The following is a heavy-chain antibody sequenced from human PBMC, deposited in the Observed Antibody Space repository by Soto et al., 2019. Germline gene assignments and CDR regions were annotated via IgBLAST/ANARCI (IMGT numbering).Heavy chain of an antibody. D-gene: IGHD1-7*01. Sequence: QVQLVQSGAEVKKPGSSVKVSCKASGCTFSSYAISWVRQAPGQGLEWMGGIIPIFGTANYAQKFQGRVTITADESTSTAYMELSSLRSEDTAVYYCAREHRWGWNYGGHAFDIWGQGTMVTVSS. J-gene: IGHJ3*02. CDR2: IIPIFGTA. V-gene: IGHV1-69*01. CDR1: GCTFSSYA. CDR3: AREHRWGWNYGGHAFDI.